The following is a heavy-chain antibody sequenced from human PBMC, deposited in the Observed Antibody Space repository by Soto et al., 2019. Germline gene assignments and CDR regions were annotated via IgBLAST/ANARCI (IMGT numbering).Heavy chain of an antibody. Sequence: SQTLSLTCAISGDSVSSKSAAWSWFRQSPSRGLEWLGRTYYRSTWQTDYAVSVKGRITINPDTSKNQLSLQLSSVTPEDTAVYYCARNFRPDFDYWGQGTLVTVSS. CDR1: GDSVSSKSAA. V-gene: IGHV6-1*01. CDR3: ARNFRPDFDY. J-gene: IGHJ4*02. CDR2: TYYRSTWQT.